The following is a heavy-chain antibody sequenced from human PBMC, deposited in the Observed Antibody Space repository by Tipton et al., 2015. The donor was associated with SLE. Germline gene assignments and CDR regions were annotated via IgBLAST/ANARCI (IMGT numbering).Heavy chain of an antibody. J-gene: IGHJ6*02. CDR1: GDSISSGNYY. D-gene: IGHD3-3*01. Sequence: TLSLTCTVSGDSISSGNYYWSWIRQPPGKGLEWIGYIYYSGSTYYNPSLKSRVTISVDTSKNQFSLKLISVTAADTAVYYCARVLGGYDFWSGTRGLGYYGMDVWGQGTTVTV. CDR2: IYYSGST. V-gene: IGHV4-30-4*01. CDR3: ARVLGGYDFWSGTRGLGYYGMDV.